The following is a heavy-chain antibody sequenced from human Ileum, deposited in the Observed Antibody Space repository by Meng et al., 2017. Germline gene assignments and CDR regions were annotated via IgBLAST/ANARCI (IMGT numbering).Heavy chain of an antibody. CDR1: GFTFVSYA. J-gene: IGHJ4*02. D-gene: IGHD3-10*01. V-gene: IGHV1-3*01. CDR2: ITAGNGNT. Sequence: QVKLVQSGAEWKKPGGSVKVSCKASGFTFVSYAIYWVRQAPGQGLEWMGWITAGNGNTKYSQKFQGRVTITRDTSASAVYMELSNLKFEDTAVYYCARDMPYSSGSFDYWGQGTLVTVSS. CDR3: ARDMPYSSGSFDY.